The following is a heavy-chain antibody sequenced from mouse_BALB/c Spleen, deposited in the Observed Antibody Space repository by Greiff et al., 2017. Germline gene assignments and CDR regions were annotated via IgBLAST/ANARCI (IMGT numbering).Heavy chain of an antibody. D-gene: IGHD2-4*01. CDR1: GYTFTSYY. Sequence: QVQLQQSGPELVKPGASVRISCKASGYTFTSYYIHWVKQRPGQGLEWIGWIYPGNVNTKYNEKFKGKATLTADKSSSTAYMQLSSLTSEDSAVYFCAREDYGVYYAMDYWGQGTSVTVSA. CDR3: AREDYGVYYAMDY. V-gene: IGHV1S56*01. CDR2: IYPGNVNT. J-gene: IGHJ4*01.